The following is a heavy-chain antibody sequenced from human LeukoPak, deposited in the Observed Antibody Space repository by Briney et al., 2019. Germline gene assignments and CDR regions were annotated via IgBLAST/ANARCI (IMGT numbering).Heavy chain of an antibody. J-gene: IGHJ4*02. D-gene: IGHD3-10*01. CDR2: IKEDGSEK. Sequence: GGSLRLSCAASGFIFSDYWMSWVRQAPGKGLEWVANIKEDGSEKYYVDSVKGRFTISRDNAKNSLYLQMNSLRAEDTAVYYCVRDHRGTFDYWGQGTLVTVSS. V-gene: IGHV3-7*03. CDR1: GFIFSDYW. CDR3: VRDHRGTFDY.